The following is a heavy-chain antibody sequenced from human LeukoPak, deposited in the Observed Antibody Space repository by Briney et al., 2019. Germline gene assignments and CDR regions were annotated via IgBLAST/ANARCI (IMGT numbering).Heavy chain of an antibody. CDR1: GFTFSSYG. D-gene: IGHD1-26*01. CDR2: ISGSGGST. V-gene: IGHV3-23*01. J-gene: IGHJ5*02. Sequence: GGSLRLFCAASGFTFSSYGMSWVRQAPGKGLEWVSAISGSGGSTYYADSVKGQFTISRDNSKNTLYLQMNSLRAEDTAVYYCAKDRDKWELPAWFDPWGQGTLVTVSS. CDR3: AKDRDKWELPAWFDP.